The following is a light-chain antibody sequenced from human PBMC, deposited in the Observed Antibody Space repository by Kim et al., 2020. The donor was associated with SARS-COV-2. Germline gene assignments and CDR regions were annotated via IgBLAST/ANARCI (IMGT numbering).Light chain of an antibody. CDR3: QQYNYWPPMYS. CDR1: QSVSSN. J-gene: IGKJ2*03. CDR2: GAS. V-gene: IGKV3-15*01. Sequence: SAGERVTLSCRASQSVSSNLAWYQQKPGQAPRLLIYGASTRATGIPARFSGRGSGAEFTLTISSLQSEDFAVYYCQQYNYWPPMYSFGQGTNLEI.